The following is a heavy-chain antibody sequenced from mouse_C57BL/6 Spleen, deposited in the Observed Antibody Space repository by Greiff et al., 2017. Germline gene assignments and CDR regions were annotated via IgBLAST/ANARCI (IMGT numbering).Heavy chain of an antibody. J-gene: IGHJ2*01. CDR3: ARYQEGTVAYFDY. V-gene: IGHV3-8*01. D-gene: IGHD1-1*01. CDR1: GYSITSDY. Sequence: EVKLQESGPGLAKPSQTLSLTCSVTGYSITSDYWNWIRKFPGNKLEYMGYISYSGSTSNNPSLNSRISITRDTSKNQYYLQLNSVTTEDTATYYCARYQEGTVAYFDYWGQGTTRTVSS. CDR2: ISYSGST.